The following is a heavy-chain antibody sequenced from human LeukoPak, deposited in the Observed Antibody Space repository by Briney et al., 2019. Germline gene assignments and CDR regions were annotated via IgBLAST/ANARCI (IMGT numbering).Heavy chain of an antibody. CDR1: GYTFTSYG. Sequence: GASVKVSCKASGYTFTSYGISWVRQAPGQGLEWMGWISAYNGNTNYAQKLQGRVTMTTDTSTSTAYMELRSLRSDDTAVYYCARDPRWNTAMVTQGNWFDPWGQGTLVTVSS. CDR2: ISAYNGNT. D-gene: IGHD5-18*01. CDR3: ARDPRWNTAMVTQGNWFDP. V-gene: IGHV1-18*01. J-gene: IGHJ5*02.